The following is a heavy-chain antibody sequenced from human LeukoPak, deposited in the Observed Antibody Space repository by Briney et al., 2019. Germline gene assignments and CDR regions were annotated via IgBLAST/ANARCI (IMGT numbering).Heavy chain of an antibody. CDR3: TTDLHYFDSLGLDY. CDR2: IKSKTDGGTT. D-gene: IGHD3-22*01. J-gene: IGHJ4*01. CDR1: GFTFGDYA. Sequence: PGGSLRLSCTTSGFTFGDYAITWVRQAPGQGLEWVGRIKSKTDGGTTDYAAPVKDRFTISRDDSKNTLYLQMNSLKTEDTAVFFCTTDLHYFDSLGLDYWGQGTLVSVSS. V-gene: IGHV3-15*01.